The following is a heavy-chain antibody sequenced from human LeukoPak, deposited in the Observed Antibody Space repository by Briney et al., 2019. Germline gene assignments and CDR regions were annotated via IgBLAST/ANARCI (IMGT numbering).Heavy chain of an antibody. D-gene: IGHD2/OR15-2a*01. CDR3: AKAPVTTCRREYCYPFDY. V-gene: IGHV3-23*01. J-gene: IGHJ4*02. CDR1: GFTLSSYA. CDR2: ISDSGNT. Sequence: GGSLRLSCAASGFTLSSYAMSWVRQAPGKGLEWVSAISDSGNTYHADSVKGRFTISRDSSKNTLLLQMNRLRPEDAAVYYCAKAPVTTCRREYCYPFDYWGQGTLVTVSS.